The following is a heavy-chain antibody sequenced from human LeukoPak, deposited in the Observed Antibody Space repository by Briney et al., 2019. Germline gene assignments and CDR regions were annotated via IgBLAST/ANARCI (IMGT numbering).Heavy chain of an antibody. D-gene: IGHD2-15*01. CDR3: AKDKGSVVVAVAATPQYFQH. Sequence: PGGSLRLSCAASGFTFSSYGMNWVRQAPGKGLEWVSAISGSGGSTYYADSVKGRFTISRDNSKNTLYLQMNSLRAEDTAVYYCAKDKGSVVVAVAATPQYFQHWGQGTLVTVSS. V-gene: IGHV3-23*01. CDR2: ISGSGGST. CDR1: GFTFSSYG. J-gene: IGHJ1*01.